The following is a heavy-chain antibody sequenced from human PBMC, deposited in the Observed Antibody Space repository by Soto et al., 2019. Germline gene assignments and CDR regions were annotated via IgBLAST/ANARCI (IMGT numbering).Heavy chain of an antibody. J-gene: IGHJ3*02. Sequence: QVQRVQSGAEVKKPGSSVKVSCKASGGTLSSYAISWVRQAPGQGLEWMGGIIPILGTANYAQKFQGRVTITADDSTRTAYMERSSLRSEDTAVYYCASRRGQGAFAIWGQGTMVTVSS. CDR3: ASRRGQGAFAI. CDR2: IIPILGTA. CDR1: GGTLSSYA. V-gene: IGHV1-69*01.